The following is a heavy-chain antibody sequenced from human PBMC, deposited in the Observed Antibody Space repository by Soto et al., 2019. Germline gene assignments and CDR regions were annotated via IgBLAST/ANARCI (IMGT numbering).Heavy chain of an antibody. CDR2: ISVSGAST. CDR3: AKGNTPSAAEYFRC. V-gene: IGHV3-23*01. J-gene: IGHJ1*01. CDR1: GFTFSSYA. Sequence: PGPSLRLSCAASGFTFSSYAMSCDRQAPGKGLGCVSAISVSGASTYYADSVKGRFTISRDNSKSTLYLQMNSLRAEDTAAYYCAKGNTPSAAEYFRCWGQGTLVTVSS.